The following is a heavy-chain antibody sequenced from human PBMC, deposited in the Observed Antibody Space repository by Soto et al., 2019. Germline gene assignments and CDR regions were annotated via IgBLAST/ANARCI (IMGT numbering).Heavy chain of an antibody. V-gene: IGHV3-48*04. CDR2: ISGASGTI. D-gene: IGHD4-17*01. Sequence: GGSLRLSCAASGFTFRNYNMNWVRQAPGKGLEWLSYISGASGTIYYADSMQGRFTISRDNAKKTLYLQMNNLRAEDTAVYYCARLNDYGGPGIGFDPWGQGTLVTVSS. J-gene: IGHJ5*02. CDR3: ARLNDYGGPGIGFDP. CDR1: GFTFRNYN.